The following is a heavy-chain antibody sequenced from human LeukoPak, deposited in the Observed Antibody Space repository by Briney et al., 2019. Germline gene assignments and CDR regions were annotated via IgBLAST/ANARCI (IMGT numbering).Heavy chain of an antibody. CDR2: INHSGST. Sequence: SSETLSLTCAVYGGSFSGYYWSWIRQPPGKGLEWIGEINHSGSTNYNPSLKSRVTISVDTSKNQFSLKLSSVTAADTAVYYCARIKGEGSYYDSSGSAVDYWGQGTLVTVSS. CDR3: ARIKGEGSYYDSSGSAVDY. CDR1: GGSFSGYY. V-gene: IGHV4-34*01. J-gene: IGHJ4*02. D-gene: IGHD3-22*01.